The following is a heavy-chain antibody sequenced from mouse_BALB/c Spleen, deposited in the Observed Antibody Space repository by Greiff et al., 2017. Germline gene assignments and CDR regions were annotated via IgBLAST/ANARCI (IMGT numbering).Heavy chain of an antibody. J-gene: IGHJ2*01. V-gene: IGHV1S29*02. CDR2: INPYNGAT. CDR3: AGGTVDY. CDR1: GYSFTGYY. Sequence: VHVKQSGPELVKPGASVKISCKASGYSFTGYYMHWVKQSHVKSLEWIGRINPYNGATSYNQNFKDKASLTVDKSSSTAYLELHSLTSEDSAVYYSAGGTVDYWGQGTTLTVSS. D-gene: IGHD2-14*01.